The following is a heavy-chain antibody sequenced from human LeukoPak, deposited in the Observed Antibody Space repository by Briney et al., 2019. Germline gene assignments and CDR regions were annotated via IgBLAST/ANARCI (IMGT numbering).Heavy chain of an antibody. CDR1: GGSISSGGYY. D-gene: IGHD6-6*01. CDR2: IYYSGST. J-gene: IGHJ1*01. Sequence: NPSQTLSLTCTVSGGSISSGGYYWSWIRQHPGKGLEWIGYIYYSGSTYYNPSLQSRVTISVDTSKNQFSLNLNSVTAADTAVYYCARGGAARLHFQNWGQGTLVTVSS. V-gene: IGHV4-31*03. CDR3: ARGGAARLHFQN.